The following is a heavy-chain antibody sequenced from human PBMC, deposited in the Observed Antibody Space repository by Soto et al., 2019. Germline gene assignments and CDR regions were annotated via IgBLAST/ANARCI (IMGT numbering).Heavy chain of an antibody. J-gene: IGHJ6*02. CDR2: IYSGGST. D-gene: IGHD6-6*01. V-gene: IGHV3-53*01. Sequence: EVQLVESGGGLIQPGGSLRLSCAASGFTVSSNYMSWVRQASGKGLEWVSVIYSGGSTYYADSVKGRFTISRDNSKNTLYLQMNSLRAEDTAVYYCASAARLYYGMDVWGQGTTVTVSS. CDR1: GFTVSSNY. CDR3: ASAARLYYGMDV.